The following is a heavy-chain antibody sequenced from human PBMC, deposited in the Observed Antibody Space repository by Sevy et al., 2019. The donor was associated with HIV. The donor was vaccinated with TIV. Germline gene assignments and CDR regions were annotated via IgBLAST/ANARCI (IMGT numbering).Heavy chain of an antibody. Sequence: ETLSLTCAASGFTFSSHAMSWVRQAPGKGLEWVSAISDSGTTTYYEDSVKGRFTISRDNSKNTLYLQMDGLRAEDTAIYYCARAFTGGYQQPFDYWGQGTLVTVSS. J-gene: IGHJ4*02. D-gene: IGHD1-26*01. CDR1: GFTFSSHA. V-gene: IGHV3-23*01. CDR3: ARAFTGGYQQPFDY. CDR2: ISDSGTTT.